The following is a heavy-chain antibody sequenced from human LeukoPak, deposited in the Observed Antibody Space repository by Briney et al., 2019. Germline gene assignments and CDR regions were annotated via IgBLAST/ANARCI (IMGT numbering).Heavy chain of an antibody. CDR2: IWDDGNNK. D-gene: IGHD5-12*01. Sequence: PGRSLRLSGAASGFTFSSYGMHWVRQAPGKGLEWVAVIWDDGNNKYYGDSVKGRFTISRDNSKNTLYLQMNSLRAEDTALYYCARDRSEYSGFFDYWGQGTLVTVSS. CDR1: GFTFSSYG. CDR3: ARDRSEYSGFFDY. V-gene: IGHV3-33*01. J-gene: IGHJ4*02.